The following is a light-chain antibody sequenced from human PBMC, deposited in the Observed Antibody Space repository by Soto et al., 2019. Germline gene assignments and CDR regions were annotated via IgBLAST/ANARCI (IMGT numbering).Light chain of an antibody. J-gene: IGKJ1*01. CDR1: QSISSW. CDR2: DAS. Sequence: DIQMTQSPSTLSAFVGDRVTITCRASQSISSWLAWYQQKPGKAPKLLIYDASSLESGVPSRFSGRGFGTEFTLTISSLQTDDFSTYYCQQYHSYWTFGQGTKVDIK. V-gene: IGKV1-5*01. CDR3: QQYHSYWT.